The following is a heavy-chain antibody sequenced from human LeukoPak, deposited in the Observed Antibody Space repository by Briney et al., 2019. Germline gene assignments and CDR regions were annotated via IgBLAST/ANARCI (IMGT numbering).Heavy chain of an antibody. CDR1: GFTFSTFS. CDR2: ISDSSTTI. Sequence: QPGGSLRLSCAASGFTFSTFSMNWVRQAPGKGLEWVSYISDSSTTIYYSDSVKGRFTISRDNAKNSLYLQMNSLRAEDTAVYYCARDPPGVPMVYAMWRHFDYWGQGTLVTVSS. V-gene: IGHV3-48*01. J-gene: IGHJ4*02. D-gene: IGHD2-8*01. CDR3: ARDPPGVPMVYAMWRHFDY.